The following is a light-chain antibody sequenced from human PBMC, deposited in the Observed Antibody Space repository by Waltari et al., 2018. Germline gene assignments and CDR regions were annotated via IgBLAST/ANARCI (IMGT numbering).Light chain of an antibody. J-gene: IGKJ1*01. CDR1: QSVSRW. CDR3: QKYGTLPAT. CDR2: GAS. V-gene: IGKV3-20*01. Sequence: EIVLTQSPGTLSLSPGERATLSCRASQSVSRWLAWYQQKPGQPPRLLIYGASSRDTGIPDRFSGSGSGTDFSLTISRLEPEDSAVYYCQKYGTLPATFGQGTKVEVK.